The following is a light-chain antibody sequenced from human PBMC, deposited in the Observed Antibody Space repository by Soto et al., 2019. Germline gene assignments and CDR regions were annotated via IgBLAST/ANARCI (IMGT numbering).Light chain of an antibody. Sequence: QLVLTQSPSASASLGASVNLTCTLSRGHSSHAIAWHQQQPEKGPRYLMSLNSDGSYSKGDGIPDRFSGSSSGAERYLTISSLQSEDEADYYCQTWGTGTPYVFGTGTKVTVL. CDR1: RGHSSHA. CDR3: QTWGTGTPYV. V-gene: IGLV4-69*01. J-gene: IGLJ1*01. CDR2: LNSDGSY.